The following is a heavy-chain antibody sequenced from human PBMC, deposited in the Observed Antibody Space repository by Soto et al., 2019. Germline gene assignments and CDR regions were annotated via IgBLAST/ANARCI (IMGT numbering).Heavy chain of an antibody. CDR2: INYSGST. J-gene: IGHJ4*02. V-gene: IGHV4-30-4*08. CDR3: AREGDYDYVWGSYRYIDY. D-gene: IGHD3-16*02. Sequence: TSETLSLTCTVSGGSISSGGYYWSWIRQHPGKGLEWIGYINYSGSTYYNPSLKSRVTISVDTSKNQFSLKLSSVTAADTAVYYCAREGDYDYVWGSYRYIDYWGQGTLVTVSS. CDR1: GGSISSGGYY.